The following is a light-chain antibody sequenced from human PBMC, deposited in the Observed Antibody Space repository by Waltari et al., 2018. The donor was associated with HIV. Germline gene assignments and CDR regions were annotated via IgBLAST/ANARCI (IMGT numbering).Light chain of an antibody. V-gene: IGLV1-47*01. J-gene: IGLJ3*02. CDR1: NSNVGISY. Sequence: QSVLTQPPSASGTPGQRVTISCSGSNSNVGISYVYWYQQRPGTTPKLVICGINQRPSGVPDRFSGSKSGTSVSLVISGIRSEDEADYYCAAWDYSLSGWVFGGGTKLTVL. CDR2: GIN. CDR3: AAWDYSLSGWV.